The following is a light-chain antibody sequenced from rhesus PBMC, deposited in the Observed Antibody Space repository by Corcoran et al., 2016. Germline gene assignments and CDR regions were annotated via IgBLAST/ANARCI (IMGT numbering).Light chain of an antibody. CDR2: EVS. J-gene: IGLJ1*01. CDR1: SSDIGGFNR. Sequence: QAALTQSPSVSGSPGQTVTISCTGNSSDIGGFNRVSWYQQHPGKAPKLMIYEVSERPSGVSDRFSGSKSGNTASLTISGLQTEDEAYYYCNSYASGSAYIFGAGTRLTVL. CDR3: NSYASGSAYI. V-gene: IGLV2-13*02.